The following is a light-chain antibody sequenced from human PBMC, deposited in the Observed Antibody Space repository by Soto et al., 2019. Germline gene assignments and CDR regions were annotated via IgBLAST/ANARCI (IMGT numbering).Light chain of an antibody. V-gene: IGKV1-5*03. J-gene: IGKJ1*01. Sequence: DIQMTQSPSTLSASVGDRVTITCRASQSISTWLAWYQQKPGKAPKLLIYKAFSVESGVPSRFSGSGSGTEFTLTISSLQPDDFGSYYCQQYESFSTWTFGQGTKVEIK. CDR1: QSISTW. CDR3: QQYESFSTWT. CDR2: KAF.